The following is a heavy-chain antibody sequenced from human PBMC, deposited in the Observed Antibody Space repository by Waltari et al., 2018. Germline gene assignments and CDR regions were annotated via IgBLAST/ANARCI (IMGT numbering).Heavy chain of an antibody. J-gene: IGHJ4*02. Sequence: QVQLQESGPGLVKPSETLSLTCDVSGYSINSGYYWGWIRQSPGKGLEWIAIIYHAADTVYNPSLKSRVTISMDTAKNQFSLKLKSVSGADTAVYFCSRQVLGYCTSAACRRLESWGQGTLVTVSS. CDR2: IYHAADT. CDR3: SRQVLGYCTSAACRRLES. V-gene: IGHV4-38-2*01. D-gene: IGHD2-2*03. CDR1: GYSINSGYY.